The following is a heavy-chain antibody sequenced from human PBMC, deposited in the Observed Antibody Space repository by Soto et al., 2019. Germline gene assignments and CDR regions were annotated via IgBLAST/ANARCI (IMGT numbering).Heavy chain of an antibody. CDR1: GVAMTYGGYS. Sequence: SETLSLTCSVSGVAMTYGGYSWSWIRQSPEKGLEWLGYIGHLETTYYNPSFKSRLSLSIDRTRNQFSLKLTSVTAADTAVYYCARQSTGYSVEVDYWGQGTLVTVSS. CDR2: IGHLETT. D-gene: IGHD6-13*01. V-gene: IGHV4-30-2*06. CDR3: ARQSTGYSVEVDY. J-gene: IGHJ4*02.